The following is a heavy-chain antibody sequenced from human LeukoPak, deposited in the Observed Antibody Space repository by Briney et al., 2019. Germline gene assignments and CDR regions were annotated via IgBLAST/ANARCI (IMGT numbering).Heavy chain of an antibody. CDR1: GFTFSSYG. D-gene: IGHD2-15*01. CDR3: ARDSQPHSGGFTALDY. Sequence: PGGSLRLSCAASGFTFSSYGMHWVRQAPGRGLEWVAVIRYDGSNTYYGDSVEDRFTISRDKSEKTLYLQMNSLRVEDTAIYYCARDSQPHSGGFTALDYWGQGTLVTVAS. J-gene: IGHJ4*02. CDR2: IRYDGSNT. V-gene: IGHV3-33*01.